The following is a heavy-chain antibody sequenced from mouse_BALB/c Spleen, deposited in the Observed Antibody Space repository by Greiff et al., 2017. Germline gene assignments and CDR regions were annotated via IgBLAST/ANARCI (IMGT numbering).Heavy chain of an antibody. D-gene: IGHD2-4*01. V-gene: IGHV5-6-2*01. Sequence: EVKLVESGGGLVKLGGSLKLSCAASGFTFSSYYMSWVRQTPEKRLELVAAINSNGGSTYYPDTVKGRFTISRDNAKNTLYLQMSSLKSEDTALYYCARHGGYYDYDDAYYYAMDYWGQGTSVTVSS. CDR1: GFTFSSYY. J-gene: IGHJ4*01. CDR2: INSNGGST. CDR3: ARHGGYYDYDDAYYYAMDY.